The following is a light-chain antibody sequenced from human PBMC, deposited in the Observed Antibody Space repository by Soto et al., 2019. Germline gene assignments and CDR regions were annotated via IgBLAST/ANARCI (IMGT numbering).Light chain of an antibody. Sequence: AIQLTQSPSSLSASVGDRVTITCRASQGISSALAWYQQKPGKAPKLLIYDASSLESGVPSRFSRSGSGTDFTLTISSLQPEDFATYYCQQFNSSLGGGTKVEIK. J-gene: IGKJ4*01. CDR3: QQFNSS. V-gene: IGKV1-13*02. CDR2: DAS. CDR1: QGISSA.